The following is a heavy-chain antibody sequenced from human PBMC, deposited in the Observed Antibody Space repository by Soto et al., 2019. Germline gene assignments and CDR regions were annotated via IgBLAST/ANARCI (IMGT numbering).Heavy chain of an antibody. V-gene: IGHV3-30*03. Sequence: QVHLVETGGGVVQPGRSLRLSCSASGFPFSSHGMHWVRQAPGKGLEWVAVISSEGSNKFYADSVKGRFTISRDNSKNTLYLQMSSLTADDRCVYYCARGAEFQLLKLDYFYGMDVWGQGTTVSVSS. CDR3: ARGAEFQLLKLDYFYGMDV. D-gene: IGHD2-2*01. CDR2: ISSEGSNK. J-gene: IGHJ6*02. CDR1: GFPFSSHG.